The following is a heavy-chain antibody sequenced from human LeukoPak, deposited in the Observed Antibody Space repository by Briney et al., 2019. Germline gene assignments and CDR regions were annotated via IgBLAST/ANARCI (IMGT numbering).Heavy chain of an antibody. CDR3: ARDPSVKGWFDP. CDR1: GFTFSSYW. V-gene: IGHV3-74*01. J-gene: IGHJ5*02. CDR2: INSDGSST. D-gene: IGHD3-16*02. Sequence: GGSLRLSCAASGFTFSSYWMHWVRQAPGKGLVWVSRINSDGSSTSYADSVKGRFTISRDNAKNTLYLQMNSLRAEDTSVYYCARDPSVKGWFDPWGQGTLVTVSS.